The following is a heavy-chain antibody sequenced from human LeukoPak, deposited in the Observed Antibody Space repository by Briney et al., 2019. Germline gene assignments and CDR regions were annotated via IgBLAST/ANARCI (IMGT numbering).Heavy chain of an antibody. V-gene: IGHV3-48*03. CDR2: ISSTGSPI. CDR1: GFTFSSYE. D-gene: IGHD3-10*01. J-gene: IGHJ4*02. CDR3: ARGAGVYFDY. Sequence: PGGSLRLSCAASGFTFSSYEVNWVRQAPGQGLEWASYISSTGSPISYADSVKGRFTISRDNAKNSLYLQMNSLRAEDTAVYYCARGAGVYFDYWGQGILVTVAS.